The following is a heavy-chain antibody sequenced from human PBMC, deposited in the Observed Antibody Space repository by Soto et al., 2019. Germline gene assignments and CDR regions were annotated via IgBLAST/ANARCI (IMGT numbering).Heavy chain of an antibody. D-gene: IGHD1-26*01. CDR3: AREEEGGPFDD. V-gene: IGHV4-31*03. CDR1: GGSISSGGYY. CDR2: IYYSGST. J-gene: IGHJ4*02. Sequence: SETLSLTCTVSGGSISSGGYYWSWIRQHPGKGLEWIGYIYYSGSTYYNPSLKSRVTISVDTSKNQFSLKLSSVTAADTAVYYCAREEEGGPFDDWGQGTLVTVSS.